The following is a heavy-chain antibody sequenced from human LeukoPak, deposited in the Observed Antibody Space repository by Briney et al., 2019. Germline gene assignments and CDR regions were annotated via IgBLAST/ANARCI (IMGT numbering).Heavy chain of an antibody. CDR3: AKTRDGYNSDAFDI. CDR2: IYYSGST. V-gene: IGHV4-39*07. J-gene: IGHJ3*02. D-gene: IGHD5-24*01. Sequence: SETLSLTCTVYGGSFSDYYWGWIRQPPGKGLEWIGSIYYSGSTYYNPSLKSRVTISVDTSKNQFSLKLSSVTAADTAVYYCAKTRDGYNSDAFDIWGQGTMVTVSS. CDR1: GGSFSDYY.